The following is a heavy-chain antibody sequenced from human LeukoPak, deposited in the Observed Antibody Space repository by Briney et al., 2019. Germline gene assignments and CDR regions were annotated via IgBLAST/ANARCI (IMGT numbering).Heavy chain of an antibody. Sequence: KPSETLSLTCAVYGGSFSGYYWSWIRQPPGKGLEWIGEINHSGSTNYNPSLKSRVTISVDTSKNQFSLKLSSVTAADTAVYYCARGLDMAAAGKRGYYMDVWGKGTTVTVSS. D-gene: IGHD6-13*01. V-gene: IGHV4-34*01. CDR2: INHSGST. CDR1: GGSFSGYY. CDR3: ARGLDMAAAGKRGYYMDV. J-gene: IGHJ6*03.